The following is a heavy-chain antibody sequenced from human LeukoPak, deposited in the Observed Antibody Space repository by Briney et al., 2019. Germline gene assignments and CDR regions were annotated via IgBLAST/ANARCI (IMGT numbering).Heavy chain of an antibody. CDR1: GFTFSSYA. CDR2: LSYDANE. V-gene: IGHV3-30-3*01. Sequence: GGSLRLSCAASGFTFSSYAMHWVRQAPGKGLDLEWVTVLSYDANEYYADSVKGRFTISRDNSKNTLYLQMNSLRSDDTAVYYCARLYDFWSGYPWYFDYWGQGTLVTVSS. D-gene: IGHD3-3*01. CDR3: ARLYDFWSGYPWYFDY. J-gene: IGHJ4*02.